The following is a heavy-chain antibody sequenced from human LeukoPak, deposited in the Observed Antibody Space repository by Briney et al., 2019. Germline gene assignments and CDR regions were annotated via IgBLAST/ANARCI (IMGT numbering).Heavy chain of an antibody. CDR2: IYVTGNT. CDR3: ARAFTIFGAGGFDV. D-gene: IGHD3-3*01. J-gene: IGHJ3*01. CDR1: GDPINNYN. V-gene: IGHV4-4*07. Sequence: ETLSLTCTISGDPINNYNWNWIRQPAGRGLGWIGRIYVTGNTNYNSPLKSRVALSVDPSKHHFSLSLTSVTAADTAVYYCARAFTIFGAGGFDVWGQGTFVTVSS.